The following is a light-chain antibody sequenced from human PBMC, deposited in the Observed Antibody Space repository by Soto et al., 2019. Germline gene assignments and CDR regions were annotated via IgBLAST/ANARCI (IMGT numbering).Light chain of an antibody. V-gene: IGKV1-39*01. CDR2: AAS. Sequence: DIPMTQSPSSLSASVGDRVTITCRASQSISTYLNWYQQKPGEAPQLLIYAASSLQSGVPSRFSGSGSGTDFTLTISSLQPEDFATYYCQQSYSTPETFGQGTKVEIK. CDR3: QQSYSTPET. CDR1: QSISTY. J-gene: IGKJ1*01.